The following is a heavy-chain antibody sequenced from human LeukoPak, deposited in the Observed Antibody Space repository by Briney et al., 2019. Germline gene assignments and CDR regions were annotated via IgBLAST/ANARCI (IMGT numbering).Heavy chain of an antibody. V-gene: IGHV4-39*01. CDR1: GFTVRSNY. Sequence: GSLRLSCAASGFTVRSNYMSWVRQPPGKGLEWIACVYHSGSTFYNPSLKSRVTISVDTSKNQFSLRLRSVTAADTAVYYCARHFLPYYFDYWGQGTLATVSS. CDR3: ARHFLPYYFDY. CDR2: VYHSGST. J-gene: IGHJ4*02.